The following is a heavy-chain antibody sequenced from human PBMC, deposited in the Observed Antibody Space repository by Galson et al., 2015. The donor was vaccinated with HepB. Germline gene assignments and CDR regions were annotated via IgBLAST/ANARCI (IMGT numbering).Heavy chain of an antibody. D-gene: IGHD3-16*01. Sequence: SLRLSCAASGFTFSSYSMNWVRQAPGKGLEWVSYISSGSSTIYYADSVKGRFTISRDNAKNSLYLQMNSLRAEDTAVYYCARRGYVGRKDVWGQGTTVTVAS. CDR1: GFTFSSYS. CDR3: ARRGYVGRKDV. J-gene: IGHJ6*02. V-gene: IGHV3-48*01. CDR2: ISSGSSTI.